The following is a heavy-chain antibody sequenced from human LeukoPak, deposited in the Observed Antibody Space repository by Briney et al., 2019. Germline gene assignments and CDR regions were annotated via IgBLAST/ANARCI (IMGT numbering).Heavy chain of an antibody. J-gene: IGHJ4*02. CDR2: IRYDGSDK. CDR3: ARSTHYDCSGALDY. Sequence: GGSLRLSCVASGFTFNTYGMHWVRQAPGKGLEWVAFIRYDGSDKYYADSVKGRFTISRDNSKNMLFLQMNSLRAEDTAVYYCARSTHYDCSGALDYWGQGTLVTVSS. V-gene: IGHV3-30*02. CDR1: GFTFNTYG. D-gene: IGHD3-22*01.